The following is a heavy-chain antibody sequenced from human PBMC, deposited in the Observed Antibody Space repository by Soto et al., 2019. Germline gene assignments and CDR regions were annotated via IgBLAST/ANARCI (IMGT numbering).Heavy chain of an antibody. Sequence: QVQLVQSGAEVKKPGASVKVSCKASGYTFTTYAISWVRQAPGQGLEWMGWISAYNGNTNYAQKLQGRVTMTTDTSXXTAYMELRSLRSDDTAVYYCARGGSGSYWVGWFDPWGQGTLVTVSS. D-gene: IGHD3-10*01. CDR1: GYTFTTYA. J-gene: IGHJ5*02. V-gene: IGHV1-18*01. CDR3: ARGGSGSYWVGWFDP. CDR2: ISAYNGNT.